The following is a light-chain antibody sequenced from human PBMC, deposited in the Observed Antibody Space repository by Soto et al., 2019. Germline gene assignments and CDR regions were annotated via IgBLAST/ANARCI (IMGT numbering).Light chain of an antibody. CDR1: RSDVGGYNF. Sequence: QSVLTQPASVSGSPGQSITISCTGTRSDVGGYNFVSWFQQQAGRAPKLMIYEVSERPSGVSNRFSGSKSGNTASLTISGLQAEDEADYYCQSYDSSMSVRVFGTGTKVTVL. CDR3: QSYDSSMSVRV. J-gene: IGLJ1*01. V-gene: IGLV2-14*03. CDR2: EVS.